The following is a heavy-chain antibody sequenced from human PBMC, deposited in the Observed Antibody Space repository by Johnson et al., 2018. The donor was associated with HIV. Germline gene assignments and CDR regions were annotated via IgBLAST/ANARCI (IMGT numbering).Heavy chain of an antibody. D-gene: IGHD6-13*01. Sequence: VQLVESGGGLVQPGGSLRLSCAASGFTFSSYWMSWVRQAPGKGLEWVSVIYSGGSTYYADSVKGRFTISRDNSKNTLCLQMNSLRAEDTAVYYCARASRSWYFAFDIWGQGTMVTVSS. CDR2: IYSGGST. CDR1: GFTFSSYW. CDR3: ARASRSWYFAFDI. J-gene: IGHJ3*02. V-gene: IGHV3-66*01.